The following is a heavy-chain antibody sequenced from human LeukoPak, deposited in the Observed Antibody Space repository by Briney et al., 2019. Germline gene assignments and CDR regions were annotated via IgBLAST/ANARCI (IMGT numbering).Heavy chain of an antibody. D-gene: IGHD5-18*01. V-gene: IGHV1-46*01. Sequence: ASVKVSCKASGYTFTSYYMHWVRQAPGQGLEWMGIINPSGGSTSYAQKFQGRVTMTRDMSTSTVYMELSSLRSEDMAVYYCARDPIYSYGPNYYFDYWGQGTLVTVSS. J-gene: IGHJ4*02. CDR1: GYTFTSYY. CDR3: ARDPIYSYGPNYYFDY. CDR2: INPSGGST.